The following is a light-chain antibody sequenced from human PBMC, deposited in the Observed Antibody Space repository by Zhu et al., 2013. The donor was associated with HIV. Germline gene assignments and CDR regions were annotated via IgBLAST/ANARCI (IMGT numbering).Light chain of an antibody. V-gene: IGKV3-20*01. CDR2: GAS. CDR1: QSVGSNY. J-gene: IGKJ5*01. Sequence: DIVLTQSPDTLSLSPGERATLSCRASQSVGSNYLAWFQQRPDQAPRLVIHGASRRATGISDRISGSGSGTDFTLTFSSLRPEDFAVYYCQQYGDSPVTFGQGTRLEIK. CDR3: QQYGDSPVT.